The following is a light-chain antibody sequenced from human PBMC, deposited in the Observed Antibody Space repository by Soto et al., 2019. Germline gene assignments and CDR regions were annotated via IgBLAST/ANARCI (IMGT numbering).Light chain of an antibody. Sequence: QSVPTQPASVSGSPGQSITISCTGTSSDIGLNNYVSWYQQHPGKAPALIIYAVTYRPSGVSSRFSGSKSGDTASLTISGLRTEDGADSYCTSHSDSRPVVFGGGTKLTVL. V-gene: IGLV2-14*03. CDR2: AVT. CDR3: TSHSDSRPVV. J-gene: IGLJ2*01. CDR1: SSDIGLNNY.